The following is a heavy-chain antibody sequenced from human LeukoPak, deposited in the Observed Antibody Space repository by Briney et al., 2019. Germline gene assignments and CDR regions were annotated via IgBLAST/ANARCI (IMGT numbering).Heavy chain of an antibody. J-gene: IGHJ6*03. CDR1: GYTFTSYD. V-gene: IGHV1-8*01. CDR2: MNPNSGNT. CDR3: ARGPVEDYYYYMDV. Sequence: GASVKVSRKASGYTFTSYDINWVRQATGQGLEWMGWMNPNSGNTGYAQKFQGRVTMTRNTSISTAYLELSSLRSEDTAVYYCARGPVEDYYYYMDVWGKGTTVTVSS.